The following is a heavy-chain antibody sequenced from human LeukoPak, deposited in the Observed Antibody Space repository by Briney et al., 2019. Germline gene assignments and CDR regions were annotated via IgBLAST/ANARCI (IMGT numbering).Heavy chain of an antibody. D-gene: IGHD5-24*01. V-gene: IGHV4-4*07. Sequence: SETLSLTCTVSGGSISSYYWSWIRQPAGKGLEWIGRIYTSGSTNYNPSLKSRVTMSVDTSKNQFSLKLSSVTAADTAVYYCARVARDGYNSYFDYWGQGTLVTVSS. CDR2: IYTSGST. CDR1: GGSISSYY. CDR3: ARVARDGYNSYFDY. J-gene: IGHJ4*02.